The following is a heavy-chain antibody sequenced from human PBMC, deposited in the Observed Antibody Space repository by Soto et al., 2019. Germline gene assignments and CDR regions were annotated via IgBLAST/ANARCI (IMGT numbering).Heavy chain of an antibody. CDR2: ISYDGSNK. CDR1: GFTFSSYA. J-gene: IGHJ4*02. D-gene: IGHD4-17*01. CDR3: ARGDYYGDYKTH. Sequence: QVQLVESGGGVVQPGRSLRLSCAASGFTFSSYAMHWVRQAPGKGLEWVAVISYDGSNKYYADSVKGRFTISRDNSKNTLYLQMNSLRAEDTAVYYCARGDYYGDYKTHWGKGTLVTVSS. V-gene: IGHV3-30-3*01.